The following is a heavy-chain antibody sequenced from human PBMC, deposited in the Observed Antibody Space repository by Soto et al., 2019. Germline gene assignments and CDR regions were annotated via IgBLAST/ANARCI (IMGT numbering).Heavy chain of an antibody. Sequence: EVQLVESGGGLVQPGGSLRLSCEASGFTFSNYAMHWVRQAPGKGLEYASAIGTNGGITYYANCARGRFTISRDNSKTTLYLQMGRLRPVDMAVYYGARGVINGRMTSPMHDYGGQGTLCAVAS. CDR3: ARGVINGRMTSPMHDY. J-gene: IGHJ4*02. D-gene: IGHD2-2*01. V-gene: IGHV3-64*01. CDR2: IGTNGGIT. CDR1: GFTFSNYA.